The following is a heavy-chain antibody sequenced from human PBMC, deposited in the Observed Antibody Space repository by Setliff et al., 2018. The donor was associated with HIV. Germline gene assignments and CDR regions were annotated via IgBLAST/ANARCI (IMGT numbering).Heavy chain of an antibody. CDR1: GDSISSGGYY. CDR3: AGGVWSFDY. CDR2: IYTSGST. Sequence: SETLSLTCKVSGDSISSGGYYWTWIRKPAGKGLEWIGRIYTSGSTNYNPSLKSRVSISVDTSKNQFSLKLSSVTAADTAVYYCAGGVWSFDYWGQGTLVTVSS. J-gene: IGHJ4*02. D-gene: IGHD6-13*01. V-gene: IGHV4-61*02.